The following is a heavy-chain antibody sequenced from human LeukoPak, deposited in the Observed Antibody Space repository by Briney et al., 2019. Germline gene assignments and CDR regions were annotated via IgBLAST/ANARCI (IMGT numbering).Heavy chain of an antibody. CDR2: IKQDGSEK. CDR3: ARVASYSSSWYDLYNY. Sequence: PGGSLRLSCTVSGFTFSSYWMSWVRQAPGKGLEWVANIKQDGSEKYYVDSVKGRFTISRDNAKNSLYLQMNSLRAEDTAVYYCARVASYSSSWYDLYNYWGQGTLVTVSS. D-gene: IGHD6-13*01. J-gene: IGHJ4*02. V-gene: IGHV3-7*01. CDR1: GFTFSSYW.